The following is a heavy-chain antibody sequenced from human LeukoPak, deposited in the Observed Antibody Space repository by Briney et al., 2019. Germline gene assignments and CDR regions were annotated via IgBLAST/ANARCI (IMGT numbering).Heavy chain of an antibody. V-gene: IGHV4-34*01. CDR2: INHSGST. D-gene: IGHD2-15*01. CDR1: GGSFSGYY. J-gene: IGHJ5*02. CDR3: ARALVVVAATPYNWFDP. Sequence: KSSETLSLTCAVYGGSFSGYYWSWIRQPPGKGLEWIGEINHSGSTNYNPSLKSRVTISVDTSKNQFSLKLSSVTAADTAVYYCARALVVVAATPYNWFDPWGQGTLVTVSS.